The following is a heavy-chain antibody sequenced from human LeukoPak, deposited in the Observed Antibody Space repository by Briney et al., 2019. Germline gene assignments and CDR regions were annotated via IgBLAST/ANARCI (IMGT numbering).Heavy chain of an antibody. J-gene: IGHJ5*02. D-gene: IGHD6-13*01. Sequence: SSETLSLTCTVSGGSISSSSYYWGWIRQPPGKGLEWIGSIYYSGSTYYNPSLKSRVTISVDTSKNQFSLKLSSVTAADTAVYYCARGRVGTGYSSSCRFCNWFDPWGQGTLVTVSS. CDR1: GGSISSSSYY. CDR2: IYYSGST. CDR3: ARGRVGTGYSSSCRFCNWFDP. V-gene: IGHV4-39*07.